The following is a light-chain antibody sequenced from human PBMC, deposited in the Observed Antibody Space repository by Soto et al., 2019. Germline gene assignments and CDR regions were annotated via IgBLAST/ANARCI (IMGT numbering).Light chain of an antibody. CDR1: SSDVGGYDF. V-gene: IGLV2-11*01. J-gene: IGLJ1*01. Sequence: QSVLTQPRSVSGSPGQSVTISCTGTSSDVGGYDFVSWFQHHPGKPPKLIMYDVSKRPSGVPDRFSGSKSGNTAPLTISGLQAEDEADYYCCSYAGSYTFVFGTGTKVTVL. CDR3: CSYAGSYTFV. CDR2: DVS.